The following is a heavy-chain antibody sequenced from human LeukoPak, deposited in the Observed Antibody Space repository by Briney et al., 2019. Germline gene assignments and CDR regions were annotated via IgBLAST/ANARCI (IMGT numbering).Heavy chain of an antibody. CDR2: IYHSGST. J-gene: IGHJ4*02. V-gene: IGHV4-30-2*01. CDR3: ARGGRYSSGWYADYFDY. Sequence: PSETLSLTCAVSGGSISSGGYSWSWIRQPPGKGLEWIGYIYHSGSTNYNPSLKSRVTISVDTSKNQFSLKLSSVTAADTAVYYCARGGRYSSGWYADYFDYWGQGTLVTVSS. CDR1: GGSISSGGYS. D-gene: IGHD6-19*01.